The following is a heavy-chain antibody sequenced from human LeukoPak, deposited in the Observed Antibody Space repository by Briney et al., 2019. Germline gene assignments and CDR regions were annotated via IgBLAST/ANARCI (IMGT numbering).Heavy chain of an antibody. CDR2: ITTSDGNT. CDR3: ARDLYFQH. Sequence: PGGSLRLSCAASGFTFSSYTMSWVRQAPGKGLEWVSTITTSDGNTYYADSVKGRFTVSRDNSKNTLFLQMNSLRAEDTAVYYCARDLYFQHWGQGTLVTVSS. V-gene: IGHV3-23*01. CDR1: GFTFSSYT. J-gene: IGHJ1*01.